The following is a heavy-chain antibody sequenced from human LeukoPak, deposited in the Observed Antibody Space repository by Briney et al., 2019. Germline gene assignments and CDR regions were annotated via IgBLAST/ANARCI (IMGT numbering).Heavy chain of an antibody. CDR1: GGSISSYY. CDR2: IYYSGST. D-gene: IGHD3-10*01. CDR3: ARVIPITMVRGVIIRNSAFDI. Sequence: PSETLSLTCTVSGGSISSYYWSWIRQPPGKGLEWIGYIYYSGSTNYNPSLKSRVTISVDTSKNQFSLKLSSVTAAGTAVYYCARVIPITMVRGVIIRNSAFDIWGQGTMVTVSS. V-gene: IGHV4-59*01. J-gene: IGHJ3*02.